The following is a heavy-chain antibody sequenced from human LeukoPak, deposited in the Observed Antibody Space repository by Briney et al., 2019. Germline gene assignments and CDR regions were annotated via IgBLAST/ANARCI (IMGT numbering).Heavy chain of an antibody. CDR2: IIPIFGTA. D-gene: IGHD6-13*01. J-gene: IGHJ4*02. V-gene: IGHV1-69*13. CDR3: ARDQGYTGSWYGAFDY. CDR1: GGTFSSSA. Sequence: SVKVSCKASGGTFSSSAISWVRQAPGQGLEWMGGIIPIFGTANYAQKFQGTVTITADEFTSTAYMELSSLRSEDTAVYYCARDQGYTGSWYGAFDYWGQGTLVTVSS.